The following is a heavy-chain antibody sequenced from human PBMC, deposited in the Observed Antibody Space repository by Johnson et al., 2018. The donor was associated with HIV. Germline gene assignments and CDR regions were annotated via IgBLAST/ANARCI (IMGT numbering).Heavy chain of an antibody. CDR3: ARDGTGKDAFDI. J-gene: IGHJ3*02. V-gene: IGHV3-13*01. Sequence: VQLVESGGGLVQPGGSLRLSCAASGFTFGSYDMPWVRPTAGKGLELVSVICTSGDTYYPDSLKGRFTISRDNAKNSLYLQINSLRAGDTAVYFCARDGTGKDAFDIWGQGTMVTVSS. CDR1: GFTFGSYD. CDR2: ICTSGDT.